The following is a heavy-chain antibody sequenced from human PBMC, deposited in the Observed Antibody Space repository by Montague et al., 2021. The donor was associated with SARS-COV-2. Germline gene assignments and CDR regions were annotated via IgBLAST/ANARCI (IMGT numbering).Heavy chain of an antibody. CDR3: ARGSGNFRIDN. J-gene: IGHJ4*02. Sequence: TLSLTCAVSGGSISSGNSWSWIRQAPGKGLEWIRYIYQTGRAYYNPSLKSRVSISIDKSKNQFSLNVTSVTAADTALYYCARGSGNFRIDNWGLGSLVTVSS. V-gene: IGHV4-30-2*01. CDR2: IYQTGRA. CDR1: GGSISSGNS. D-gene: IGHD5-12*01.